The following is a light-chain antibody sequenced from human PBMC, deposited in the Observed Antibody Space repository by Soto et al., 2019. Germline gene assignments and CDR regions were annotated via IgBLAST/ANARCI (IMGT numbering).Light chain of an antibody. V-gene: IGKV3-11*01. CDR1: QSVSYH. CDR2: DAS. CDR3: QHYQRYPPS. Sequence: EVTLTQFPANLSLSPGESATLSCRASQSVSYHLAWYQQKPGQAPRLLIYDASNRAPGIPPRFSGSGSGTDFTLTFRSFEPEDVATYYCQHYQRYPPSFGGGTKLEIK. J-gene: IGKJ4*01.